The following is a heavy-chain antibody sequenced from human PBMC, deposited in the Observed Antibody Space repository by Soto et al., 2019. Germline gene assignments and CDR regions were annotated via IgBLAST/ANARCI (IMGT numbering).Heavy chain of an antibody. J-gene: IGHJ4*02. CDR1: GFSFTTYG. CDR2: IWYDGSNQ. V-gene: IGHV3-33*06. D-gene: IGHD2-21*02. CDR3: VKDHCGGDCYSDPYFDY. Sequence: QVQLVESGGGVVQPGRSLRLSCVASGFSFTTYGLHWVRQAPGKGLEWVAVIWYDGSNQYYADSVKGRFTISRDNSKNILYLEMNIMRVEDTAVYYCVKDHCGGDCYSDPYFDYWGQATLVTVSS.